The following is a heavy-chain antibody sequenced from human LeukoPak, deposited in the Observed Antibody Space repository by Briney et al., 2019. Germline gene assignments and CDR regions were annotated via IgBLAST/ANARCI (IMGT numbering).Heavy chain of an antibody. Sequence: PGGSLRLSCAASGFTVSSNYMSWVRQAPGKGLEWVSVIYSGGSTYYADSVKGRFTISRDNSKNTLYFQMNSLRAEDTAVYYCARDGNWNNHYYYGMDVWGQGTTVTVSS. J-gene: IGHJ6*02. V-gene: IGHV3-66*01. CDR1: GFTVSSNY. D-gene: IGHD1-20*01. CDR2: IYSGGST. CDR3: ARDGNWNNHYYYGMDV.